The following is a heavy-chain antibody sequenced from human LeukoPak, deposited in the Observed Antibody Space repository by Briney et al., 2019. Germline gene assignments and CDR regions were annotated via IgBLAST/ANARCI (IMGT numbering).Heavy chain of an antibody. J-gene: IGHJ4*02. CDR3: ARGAGITGTNWVRLDYFDF. Sequence: ASVKGSCKTSGYAFIGYYIYWVRQAPGQGLEWMGRINPNSGDTNYAQKFQARVTMTRDKSINTAYMGLTSLTSDDRAVYYCARGAGITGTNWVRLDYFDFWGQGTLVTVSS. CDR2: INPNSGDT. CDR1: GYAFIGYY. D-gene: IGHD1-7*01. V-gene: IGHV1-2*06.